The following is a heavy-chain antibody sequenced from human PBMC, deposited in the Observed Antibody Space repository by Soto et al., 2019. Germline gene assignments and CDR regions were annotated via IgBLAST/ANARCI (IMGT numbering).Heavy chain of an antibody. V-gene: IGHV3-30-3*01. CDR2: ISYDGSDK. CDR1: GFTFGRYA. Sequence: QVQLVESGGGVVQPGRSLRLACAASGFTFGRYAVHWVRQAPAKGLEWVASISYDGSDKYYADSVNGRFTISRDNSKNTSHLQMDSRRAEDTAVYYGARDYGFDGRGFPLDYSGRANLVTVSS. J-gene: IGHJ4*02. D-gene: IGHD3-10*01. CDR3: ARDYGFDGRGFPLDY.